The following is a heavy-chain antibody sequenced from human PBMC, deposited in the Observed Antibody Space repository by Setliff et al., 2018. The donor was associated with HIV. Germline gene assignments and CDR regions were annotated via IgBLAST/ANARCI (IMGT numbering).Heavy chain of an antibody. D-gene: IGHD1-26*01. CDR3: ARRGGTYADWFDP. J-gene: IGHJ5*02. V-gene: IGHV4-59*08. CDR1: GDSINSHY. Sequence: SETLSLTCTVSGDSINSHYWNWIRQPPGKGLEWIGYVFYSGSTNYNPSLKSRGTISVDKSKNQFSLKLSSVTAVDTAVYYCARRGGTYADWFDPWGQGILVTVSS. CDR2: VFYSGST.